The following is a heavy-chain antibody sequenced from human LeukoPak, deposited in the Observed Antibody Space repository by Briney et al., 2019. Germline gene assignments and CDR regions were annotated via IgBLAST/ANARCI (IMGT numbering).Heavy chain of an antibody. D-gene: IGHD3/OR15-3a*01. CDR3: ARREIFDFYRSSNWYFDL. CDR1: GYIFTGYY. V-gene: IGHV1-2*02. J-gene: IGHJ2*01. CDR2: INPNSGGT. Sequence: ASVKVSCKASGYIFTGYYMHWVRQAPGQGLEWMGWINPNSGGTNYAQKFQGRVTMTRDTSISTAYMELSRLRSDDTAVYYCARREIFDFYRSSNWYFDLWGRGTLVTVSS.